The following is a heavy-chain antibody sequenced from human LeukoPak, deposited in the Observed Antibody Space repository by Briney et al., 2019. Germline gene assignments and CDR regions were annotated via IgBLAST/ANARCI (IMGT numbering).Heavy chain of an antibody. D-gene: IGHD3-10*01. Sequence: PGGSLRLSCAASGFTFSSYWMSWVRQAPGKGLEWVANIKQDGSEKYYVDSVKGRFTISRDNAKNSLYLQMNSLRAEDTAVYYCARSLRDYYGSGSYNPYYYYYYYMDVWGKGTTVTISS. V-gene: IGHV3-7*01. CDR1: GFTFSSYW. CDR2: IKQDGSEK. CDR3: ARSLRDYYGSGSYNPYYYYYYYMDV. J-gene: IGHJ6*03.